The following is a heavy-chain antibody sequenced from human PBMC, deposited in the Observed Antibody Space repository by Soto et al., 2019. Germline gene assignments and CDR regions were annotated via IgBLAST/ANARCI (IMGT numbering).Heavy chain of an antibody. CDR2: IIPMFGTA. CDR3: ARVGPAHYYDSSGYYSPLDY. V-gene: IGHV1-69*13. CDR1: GDTFSSYA. J-gene: IGHJ4*02. Sequence: GASVKVSCKASGDTFSSYAINWVLQAPGQGLEWMGGIIPMFGTANYAQKFKGRVTITAGESTSTVYMELSSLRSEDTAVYYCARVGPAHYYDSSGYYSPLDYWGQGTLVTVSS. D-gene: IGHD3-22*01.